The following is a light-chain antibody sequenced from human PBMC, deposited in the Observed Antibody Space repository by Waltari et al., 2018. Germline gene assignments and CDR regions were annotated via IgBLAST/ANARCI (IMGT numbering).Light chain of an antibody. CDR3: SSYAGTYTGV. Sequence: QSALTQPRSVSESPGQSVTISCTGTSSDVGGYNYISWYQHHPGKAPKLILYDVTKRPSGGPDRFSASKSGNTASLTISGLRAEDEADYYCSSYAGTYTGVFGGGTKLTVL. CDR1: SSDVGGYNY. CDR2: DVT. J-gene: IGLJ3*02. V-gene: IGLV2-11*01.